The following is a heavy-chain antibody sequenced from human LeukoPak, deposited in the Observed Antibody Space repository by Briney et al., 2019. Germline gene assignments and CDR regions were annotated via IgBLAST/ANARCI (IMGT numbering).Heavy chain of an antibody. CDR1: GGSISSYY. D-gene: IGHD1-26*01. V-gene: IGHV4-4*07. J-gene: IGHJ4*02. Sequence: SETLSLTCTVSGGSISSYYWSWIRQPAGKGLEWIGRIYTSGSTNYNASLKSRVSMSVDTSKNQFSLKLSSVPAAETAVFYCARENSGSYREFDYWGQGTLVTVSS. CDR2: IYTSGST. CDR3: ARENSGSYREFDY.